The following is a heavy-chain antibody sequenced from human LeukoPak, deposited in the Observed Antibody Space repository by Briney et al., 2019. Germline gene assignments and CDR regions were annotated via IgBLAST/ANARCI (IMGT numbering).Heavy chain of an antibody. CDR3: AKEYSSSSYYFDH. Sequence: GGSLRLSCAASGFTFSSYSMNWVRQAPGKGLEWVSSISSSGSYIYYLDSVRGRFTISRDNAKNSLYLQMNSLRAEDTAVYYCAKEYSSSSYYFDHWGQGTLVTVSS. J-gene: IGHJ4*02. CDR1: GFTFSSYS. D-gene: IGHD6-6*01. V-gene: IGHV3-21*01. CDR2: ISSSGSYI.